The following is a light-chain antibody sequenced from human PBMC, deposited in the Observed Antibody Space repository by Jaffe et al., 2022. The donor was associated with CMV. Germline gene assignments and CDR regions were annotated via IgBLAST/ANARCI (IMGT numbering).Light chain of an antibody. Sequence: QSALTQPASVSGSPGQSITISCTGTSSDVGGYKYVSWYQQHPGKAPKLIIYGVSNRPSGVSNRFSGSKSGNTASLTISGLQADDEADYYCSSFTSTTTLSFGGGTKVTVL. J-gene: IGLJ2*01. V-gene: IGLV2-14*03. CDR2: GVS. CDR3: SSFTSTTTLS. CDR1: SSDVGGYKY.